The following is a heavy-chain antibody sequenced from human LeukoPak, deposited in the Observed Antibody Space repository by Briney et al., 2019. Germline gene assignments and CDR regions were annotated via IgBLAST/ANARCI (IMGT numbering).Heavy chain of an antibody. CDR2: IYTSGST. CDR1: GGSISSYY. D-gene: IGHD4-11*01. Sequence: PSETLSLTCTVSGGSISSYYWSWIRQPAGKGLEWIGRIYTSGSTNYNPSLKSRVTISVDTSKNQFSLNLSSVTAADTAVYYCARLYGSLTTWRNWFDPWGQGTLVTVSS. V-gene: IGHV4-4*07. J-gene: IGHJ5*02. CDR3: ARLYGSLTTWRNWFDP.